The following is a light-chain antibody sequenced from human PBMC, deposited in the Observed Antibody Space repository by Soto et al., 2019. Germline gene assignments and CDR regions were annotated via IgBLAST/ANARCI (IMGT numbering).Light chain of an antibody. CDR2: EAS. J-gene: IGKJ1*01. CDR1: QSISTS. CDR3: QQGLTTPPT. Sequence: DIHMTQSPSSLSASVGDRVTITCRASQSISTSLNWYQQKPGKAPQLRIYEASSLQSGVPSRFSGSGSGTDFTLTISSLQPDDFATYYCQQGLTTPPTFGQGTKAEIK. V-gene: IGKV1-39*01.